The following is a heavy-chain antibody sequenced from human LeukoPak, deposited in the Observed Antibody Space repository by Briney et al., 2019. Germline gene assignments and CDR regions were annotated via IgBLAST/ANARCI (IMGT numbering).Heavy chain of an antibody. CDR2: INPNGGCT. Sequence: ASVKVSCKASGYTFTGYYMHWVRQAPGQGLEWMGWINPNGGCTNYAQNFQGRVTMTRDTSISTAYMELSRLRSDDTAIYYCARENNSGWYRKAAFDYWGQGTLVTVTS. V-gene: IGHV1-2*02. CDR1: GYTFTGYY. CDR3: ARENNSGWYRKAAFDY. D-gene: IGHD6-19*01. J-gene: IGHJ4*02.